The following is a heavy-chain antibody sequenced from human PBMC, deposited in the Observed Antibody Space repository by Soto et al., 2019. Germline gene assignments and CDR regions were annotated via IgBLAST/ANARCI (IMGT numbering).Heavy chain of an antibody. J-gene: IGHJ5*02. V-gene: IGHV4-34*01. Sequence: QVQLQQWGSGLLKPSETLSLTLAISGGSCSDYYWHWIRQSPGKGLEWIGEIHLSGRVNFTPSLKSRTSLSMDTSRNQFFLTLRSVTAADTAVYFCARTPTRGASAWLDPWGRGHLVTVSS. CDR3: ARTPTRGASAWLDP. CDR2: IHLSGRV. D-gene: IGHD1-26*01. CDR1: GGSCSDYY.